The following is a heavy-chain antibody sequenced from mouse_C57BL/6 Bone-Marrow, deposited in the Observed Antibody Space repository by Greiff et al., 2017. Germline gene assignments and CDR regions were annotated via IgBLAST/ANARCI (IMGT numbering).Heavy chain of an antibody. CDR1: GYTFTSYW. D-gene: IGHD3-2*02. CDR3: ARYGSGYCAMDY. J-gene: IGHJ4*01. V-gene: IGHV1-69*01. Sequence: VQLQQSGAELVMPGASVKLSCKASGYTFTSYWMHWVKQRPGQGLEWIGEIDPSDSYTNYNQKFKGKSTLTVDKSSSTAYMQLSSLTSEDSAVYYCARYGSGYCAMDYWGQGTSVTVAS. CDR2: IDPSDSYT.